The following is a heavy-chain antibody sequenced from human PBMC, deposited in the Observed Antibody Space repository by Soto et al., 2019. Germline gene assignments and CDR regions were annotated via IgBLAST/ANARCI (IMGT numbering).Heavy chain of an antibody. CDR3: ARRKVTTFYYGIDV. CDR1: GYTFTSYA. CDR2: INAGNGNT. J-gene: IGHJ6*02. V-gene: IGHV1-3*01. Sequence: APLKRSRKGSGYTFTSYAMHWVRQAPGQRLEWMGWINAGNGNTKYSQKFQGRVTITRDTSASTAYMELSSLRSEDTAVYYCARRKVTTFYYGIDVWGQATTVTVSS. D-gene: IGHD4-4*01.